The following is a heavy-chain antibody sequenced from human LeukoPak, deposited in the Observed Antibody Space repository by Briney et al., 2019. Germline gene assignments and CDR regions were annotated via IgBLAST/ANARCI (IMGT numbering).Heavy chain of an antibody. Sequence: PSETLSLTCTVSGGSISSSSYYWGWIRQPPGKGLEWIGSIYYSGSTYYNPSLKSRVTISVDTSKNQFSLKLSSVTAADTAVYYCARLLKSDYIWGSYRAGNYFDYWGQGTLVTVSS. CDR1: GGSISSSSYY. CDR3: ARLLKSDYIWGSYRAGNYFDY. V-gene: IGHV4-39*01. J-gene: IGHJ4*02. CDR2: IYYSGST. D-gene: IGHD3-16*02.